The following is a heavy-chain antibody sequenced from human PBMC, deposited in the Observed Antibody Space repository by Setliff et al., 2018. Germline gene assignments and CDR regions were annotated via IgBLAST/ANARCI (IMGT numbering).Heavy chain of an antibody. Sequence: PRASVKVSCKVSGYTLTEFSRHWVRQAPGKGLEWMGGFDPEDGETIYAQKFQGRVTMTEDTSTDTAYMELSSLRSEDTAVYYCATGPVLIEGSSWFILDYWGQGTLVTVSS. CDR2: FDPEDGET. J-gene: IGHJ4*02. V-gene: IGHV1-24*01. D-gene: IGHD6-13*01. CDR1: GYTLTEFS. CDR3: ATGPVLIEGSSWFILDY.